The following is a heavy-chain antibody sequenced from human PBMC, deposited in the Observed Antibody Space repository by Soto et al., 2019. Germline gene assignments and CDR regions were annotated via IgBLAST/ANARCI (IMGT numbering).Heavy chain of an antibody. D-gene: IGHD3-10*01. CDR1: GGSISSSSYY. V-gene: IGHV4-39*01. Sequence: SETLSLTCTVSGGSISSSSYYWGWIRQPPGKGLEWIGSIYYSGSTYYNPSLKSRVTISVDTSKNQFSLKLSSVTAADTAVYYCARFSVPTRQYGSSWGQGTLVTVSS. J-gene: IGHJ5*02. CDR3: ARFSVPTRQYGSS. CDR2: IYYSGST.